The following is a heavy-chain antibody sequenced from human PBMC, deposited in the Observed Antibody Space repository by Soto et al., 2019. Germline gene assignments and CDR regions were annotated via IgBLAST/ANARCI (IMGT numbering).Heavy chain of an antibody. D-gene: IGHD3-9*01. CDR1: GFTFSNAW. Sequence: PGGSLRLSCAASGFTFSNAWMNWVRQAPGKGLEWVGRIKSKVHGGTADFAAVVKDRFTISRDDSENTVYLQMNSLKIEDTALYYCTTDTYDTYDTVTGIYRFDYWGQGT. CDR3: TTDTYDTYDTVTGIYRFDY. V-gene: IGHV3-15*07. J-gene: IGHJ4*02. CDR2: IKSKVHGGTA.